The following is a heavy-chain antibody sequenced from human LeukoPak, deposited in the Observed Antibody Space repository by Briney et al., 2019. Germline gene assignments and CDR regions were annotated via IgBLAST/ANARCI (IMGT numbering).Heavy chain of an antibody. J-gene: IGHJ4*02. Sequence: GASVKVSCKASGYTLTDYYIHWVRQAPGQGLEWLGWINPNTGGTNYAPKFQGRFTMTRDTSINTAYMELYRLRSDDTAVYYCARSSGDFASDYWGQGTLVTVSS. V-gene: IGHV1-2*02. D-gene: IGHD2-21*02. CDR3: ARSSGDFASDY. CDR2: INPNTGGT. CDR1: GYTLTDYY.